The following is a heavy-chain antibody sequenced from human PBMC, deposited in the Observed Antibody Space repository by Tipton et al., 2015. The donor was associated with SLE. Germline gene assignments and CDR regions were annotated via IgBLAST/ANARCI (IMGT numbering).Heavy chain of an antibody. V-gene: IGHV1-8*02. Sequence: QLVQSGAEVKKPGASVKVSCKASGYTFTSYDINWVRQATGQGLEWMGWMNPNSGNTGYAQKFQGRVTMTRNTSISTAYMELSSLRSEDTAVYYCARAPFTYYYDSSGYYWVDYWGQGTLVTVSS. D-gene: IGHD3-22*01. CDR2: MNPNSGNT. CDR1: GYTFTSYD. CDR3: ARAPFTYYYDSSGYYWVDY. J-gene: IGHJ4*02.